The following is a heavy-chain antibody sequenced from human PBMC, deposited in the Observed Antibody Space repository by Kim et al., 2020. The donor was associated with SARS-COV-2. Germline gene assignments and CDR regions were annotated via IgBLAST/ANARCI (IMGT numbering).Heavy chain of an antibody. Sequence: SETLSLTCTVSGDSLSSDYWSWNRQPAGKGLEWIGRIYTSGRNNYNPYLQSRVNMSVDMSKNQFSLKLSSVTAADTAVYYCARSLGHWGQGTLVTVSS. V-gene: IGHV4-4*07. D-gene: IGHD3-16*02. CDR2: IYTSGRN. CDR3: ARSLGH. CDR1: GDSLSSDY. J-gene: IGHJ4*02.